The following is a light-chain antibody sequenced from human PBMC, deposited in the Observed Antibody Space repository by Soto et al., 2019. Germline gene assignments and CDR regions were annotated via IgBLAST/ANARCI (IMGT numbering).Light chain of an antibody. CDR2: AAS. V-gene: IGKV1-12*02. J-gene: IGKJ3*01. CDR3: QQANSLPFT. CDR1: QIINKW. Sequence: DIQMTQSPSSVFASVGDRVTITCRASQIINKWLAWYQQKPGKAPTLLIYAASTLQSGVPSRFSGSGSGSDFTLTISSLQPEDFATYYCQQANSLPFTFGPGTKVDIK.